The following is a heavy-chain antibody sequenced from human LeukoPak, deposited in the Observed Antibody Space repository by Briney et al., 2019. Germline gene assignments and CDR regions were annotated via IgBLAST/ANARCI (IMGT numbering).Heavy chain of an antibody. CDR3: ARVGLAVAYYY. D-gene: IGHD3-16*01. CDR2: INHDGSAK. J-gene: IGHJ4*02. CDR1: GFTFTDY. Sequence: GGSPRLLCAAAGFTFTDYMSWVRQAPGQGLEWVVKINHDGSAKYYVDSVKGRFTISRDNAKKSLYLQMDSRRVEDTAVYHCARVGLAVAYYYWGQATLVTVSS. V-gene: IGHV3-7*01.